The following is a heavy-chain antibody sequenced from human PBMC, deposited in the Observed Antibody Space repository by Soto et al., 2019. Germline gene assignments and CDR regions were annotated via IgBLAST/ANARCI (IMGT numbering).Heavy chain of an antibody. CDR1: GFTFSSYW. J-gene: IGHJ3*02. D-gene: IGHD3-22*01. V-gene: IGHV3-7*04. CDR2: IKPDGSEK. CDR3: ARGDFYDSSGPFSDAFDI. Sequence: GGSLGLSCAASGFTFSSYWMSWVRQAPGKGLEWVANIKPDGSEKYYLDSVKGRFAMSRDNAKNSLYLQMNSLRAEDTAVYYCARGDFYDSSGPFSDAFDIWRQGTMVT.